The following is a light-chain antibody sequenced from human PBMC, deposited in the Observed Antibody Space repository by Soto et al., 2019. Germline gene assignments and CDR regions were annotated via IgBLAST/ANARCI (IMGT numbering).Light chain of an antibody. CDR2: EVR. J-gene: IGLJ3*02. CDR1: RSDVGGYNY. CDR3: SSYTSSSTWV. V-gene: IGLV2-14*01. Sequence: QSALTQPASVSGSPGQSITISCTGTRSDVGGYNYVSWYQQHPGKAPKLMIYEVRNRPSGVSNRFSGSKSGNTASLTISGLQAEDEADYYCSSYTSSSTWVFGGGTKVTVL.